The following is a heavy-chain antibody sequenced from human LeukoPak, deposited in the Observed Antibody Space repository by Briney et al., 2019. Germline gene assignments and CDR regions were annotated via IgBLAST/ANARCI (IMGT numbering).Heavy chain of an antibody. CDR2: IYYSGST. J-gene: IGHJ4*02. CDR3: ARAEGGYNYWSPFDY. V-gene: IGHV4-61*05. CDR1: GGSISSSSYY. D-gene: IGHD5-24*01. Sequence: SETLSLTCTVSGGSISSSSYYWGWIRQPPGKGLEWIGYIYYSGSTNYNPSLKSRVTISVDTSKNQFSLKLSSVTAADTAVYYCARAEGGYNYWSPFDYWGQGTLVTVSS.